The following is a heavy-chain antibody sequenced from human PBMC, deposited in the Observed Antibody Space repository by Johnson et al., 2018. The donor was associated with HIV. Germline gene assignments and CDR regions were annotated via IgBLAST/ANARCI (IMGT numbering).Heavy chain of an antibody. J-gene: IGHJ3*02. V-gene: IGHV3-30*18. CDR3: AKERSWAFDI. Sequence: QVQLVESGGGVVQPGRSLRLSCAASGFTFSSYGMHWVRQAPGKGLEWVAVISYDGSNKYYADSVKGRFTISRDNSKSTLYLQMNSLRVEDTAVYYCAKERSWAFDIWGQGTMVTVSS. CDR2: ISYDGSNK. D-gene: IGHD7-27*01. CDR1: GFTFSSYG.